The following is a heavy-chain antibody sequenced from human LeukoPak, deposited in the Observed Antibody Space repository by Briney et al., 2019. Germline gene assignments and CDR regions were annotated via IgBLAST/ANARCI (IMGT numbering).Heavy chain of an antibody. V-gene: IGHV3-21*01. Sequence: PGGSLRLSCAASGFTFSSYGMHWVRQAPGKGLEWVSSISSSSSYIYYADSVKGRFTISRDNAKNSLYLQMNSLRAEDTAVYYCARDSSGEGYFDRPPFDYWGQGTLVTVSS. CDR3: ARDSSGEGYFDRPPFDY. D-gene: IGHD3-9*01. CDR2: ISSSSSYI. J-gene: IGHJ4*02. CDR1: GFTFSSYG.